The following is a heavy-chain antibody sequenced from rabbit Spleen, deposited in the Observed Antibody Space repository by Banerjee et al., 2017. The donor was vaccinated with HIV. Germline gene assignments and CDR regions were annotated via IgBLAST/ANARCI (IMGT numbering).Heavy chain of an antibody. CDR1: GFSFSSSSY. D-gene: IGHD3-3*01. CDR2: IFSRSDIS. CDR3: ARWCYAISDRLDL. J-gene: IGHJ3*01. Sequence: QEKLEESGGDLVKPEGSLNLTCTASGFSFSSSSYMYWVRQAPGKGLEWIGCIFSRSDISWYASWAKGRCTISKVSSTTVTLQITSLTYAYTATFFFARWCYAISDRLDLWGQGTHVTVS. V-gene: IGHV1S45*01.